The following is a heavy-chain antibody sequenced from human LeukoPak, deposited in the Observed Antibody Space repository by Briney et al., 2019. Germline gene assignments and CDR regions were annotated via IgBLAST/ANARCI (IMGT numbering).Heavy chain of an antibody. D-gene: IGHD4-17*01. CDR1: GFTFSSYW. CDR3: ARGSTTVTTKEWFDP. CDR2: INTYGTIT. J-gene: IGHJ5*02. Sequence: GSLRLSCASSGFTFSSYWMHWVRQVPGKGLVWVARINTYGTITTDGDSVEGRFTISRDNAKNTLSLEMNSLRDDDTAVYYCARGSTTVTTKEWFDPWGQGTQVTVSS. V-gene: IGHV3-74*03.